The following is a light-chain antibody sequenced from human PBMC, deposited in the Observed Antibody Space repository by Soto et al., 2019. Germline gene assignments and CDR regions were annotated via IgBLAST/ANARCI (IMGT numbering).Light chain of an antibody. J-gene: IGKJ1*01. CDR1: QSISDY. V-gene: IGKV1-39*01. Sequence: DIQMTQSPSSLSASVGDRVTITCRASQSISDYLNWYQQKPGKAPELLIYAASTLQSGVPSRFSGSGSGTDSTLTISSLQPEDFATYYCQQSYSILTFGQGTKVEIK. CDR3: QQSYSILT. CDR2: AAS.